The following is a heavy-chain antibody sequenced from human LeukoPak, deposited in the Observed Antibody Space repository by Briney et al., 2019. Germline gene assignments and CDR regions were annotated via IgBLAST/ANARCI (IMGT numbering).Heavy chain of an antibody. CDR1: GGSISSYY. J-gene: IGHJ5*02. V-gene: IGHV4-59*01. CDR3: ARDGGRFDP. D-gene: IGHD3-16*01. CDR2: IYYSGST. Sequence: SETLSLTCTVSGGSISSYYWSWIRQPPGKGLEWIGYIYYSGSTNYNPSLKSRVTISVDTSKNQFSLKLSSVTAADTAVYYCARDGGRFDPWGQGTLVTVSS.